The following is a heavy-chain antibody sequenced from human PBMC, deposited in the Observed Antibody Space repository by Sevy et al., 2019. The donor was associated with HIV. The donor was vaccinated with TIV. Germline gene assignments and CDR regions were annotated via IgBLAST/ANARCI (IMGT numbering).Heavy chain of an antibody. V-gene: IGHV3-30*02. CDR3: ARDLPPSATTVAHFDC. Sequence: GGSLRLSCAASGFIFRNHGMHWVRQAPGKGLEWVAFTRYDGSNTYYADSVKGRLTISRDNSKNTLFLQMNSLRAEDTAVYYCARDLPPSATTVAHFDCWGQGTLVTVSS. CDR2: TRYDGSNT. J-gene: IGHJ4*02. D-gene: IGHD4-17*01. CDR1: GFIFRNHG.